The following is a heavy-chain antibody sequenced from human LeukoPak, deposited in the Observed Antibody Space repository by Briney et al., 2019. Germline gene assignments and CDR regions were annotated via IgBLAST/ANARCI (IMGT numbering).Heavy chain of an antibody. V-gene: IGHV1-18*01. D-gene: IGHD6-19*01. J-gene: IGHJ4*02. Sequence: ASVKVSFKSSGYTFTSCGISWVRQAPGQGLEWMGWISTYTGYSKYAQNLQGRVTMTADTSTSTAYMELSSLRSDDTAMYYCAKNSSGGYSDYWGQGTLVTVSS. CDR1: GYTFTSCG. CDR2: ISTYTGYS. CDR3: AKNSSGGYSDY.